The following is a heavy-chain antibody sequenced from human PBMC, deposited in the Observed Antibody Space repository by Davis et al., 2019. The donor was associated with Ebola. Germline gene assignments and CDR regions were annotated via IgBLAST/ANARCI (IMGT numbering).Heavy chain of an antibody. Sequence: PGGSLRLSCAASGFTFSSYTMNWVRQAPGKGLEWVSRISHDGVITTYVDSVKGRFTMSRDNAKNTLYLQMNSLRAEDTAMYYCGRVIGIPGIGMDVWGQGTMVTVSS. CDR2: ISHDGVIT. V-gene: IGHV3-74*03. J-gene: IGHJ6*02. D-gene: IGHD2-21*01. CDR1: GFTFSSYT. CDR3: GRVIGIPGIGMDV.